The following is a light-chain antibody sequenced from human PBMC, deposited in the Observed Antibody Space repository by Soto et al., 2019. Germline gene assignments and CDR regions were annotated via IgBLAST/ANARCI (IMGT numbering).Light chain of an antibody. CDR2: DTS. Sequence: EIVLTQSPATLSSSAGERATLSCRASQSVDSYLAWYQQKPGQDPRLLIYDTSNRATRIPTRFSGSGSGTDFTLTIRSLGPEDFAYYYCEQRREWVFGGGTKVEI. J-gene: IGKJ4*01. V-gene: IGKV3-11*01. CDR3: EQRREWV. CDR1: QSVDSY.